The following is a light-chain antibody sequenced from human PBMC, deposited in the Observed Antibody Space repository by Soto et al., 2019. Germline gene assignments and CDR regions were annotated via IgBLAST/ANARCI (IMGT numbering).Light chain of an antibody. CDR1: SGHSSYA. J-gene: IGLJ2*01. CDR3: SSYAGGNNVV. CDR2: LNSDGSH. Sequence: QPVLTQSPSASASLGASVKLTCTLSSGHSSYAIAWHQQQPEKGPRYLMKLNSDGSHSKGDGIPDRFSGSSSGAERYLTISSLQSEDEADYYCSSYAGGNNVVFGGGTKLTVL. V-gene: IGLV4-69*01.